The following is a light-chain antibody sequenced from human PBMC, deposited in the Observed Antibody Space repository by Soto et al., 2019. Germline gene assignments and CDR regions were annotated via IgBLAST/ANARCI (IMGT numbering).Light chain of an antibody. CDR2: KVS. CDR1: QSLVYSDGNTY. Sequence: DVAMTQSPLSLPVTLGQPASISCRSSQSLVYSDGNTYLNWFQQRPGQSPRRLIYKVSNRDSGVPDRFSGNGSGTDFTLKISRVEAEDFAVYYCQQYGDWPPDTFGQGTKVDIK. V-gene: IGKV2-30*01. CDR3: QQYGDWPPDT. J-gene: IGKJ2*01.